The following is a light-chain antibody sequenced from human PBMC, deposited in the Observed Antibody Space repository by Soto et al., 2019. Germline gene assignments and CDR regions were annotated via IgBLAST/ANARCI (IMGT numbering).Light chain of an antibody. CDR3: GTWDNTLSV. CDR1: TSNIGNNY. J-gene: IGLJ2*01. Sequence: QSVLTQPPSVSAAPGQTVTISCSGTTSNIGNNYVSWYQHLPGTAPKLLIYENNKRPSGIPDRFSGSKSGTSATLGITGLQTGDEADYYCGTWDNTLSVFGGGTKLTVL. V-gene: IGLV1-51*02. CDR2: ENN.